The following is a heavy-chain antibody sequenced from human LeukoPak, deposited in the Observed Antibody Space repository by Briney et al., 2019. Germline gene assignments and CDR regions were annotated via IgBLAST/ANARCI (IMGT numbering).Heavy chain of an antibody. Sequence: PGGSLRLSCAASAFSFSKFALIWVRQAPGKGLEWVSAITANGGYTLYADAVKGRFTVSRDNSKNTLYLQINSLTPEDTAMYYCAKDPNGDYIGAFDFWGQGTMVTVSS. CDR2: ITANGGYT. D-gene: IGHD4-17*01. J-gene: IGHJ3*01. CDR3: AKDPNGDYIGAFDF. V-gene: IGHV3-23*01. CDR1: AFSFSKFA.